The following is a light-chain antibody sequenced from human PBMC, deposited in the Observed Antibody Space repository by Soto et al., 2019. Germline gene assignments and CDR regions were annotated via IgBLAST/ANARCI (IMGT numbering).Light chain of an antibody. CDR2: GTS. J-gene: IGKJ1*01. CDR1: QSVSSSY. CDR3: QQYGNSRST. Sequence: EIVLPQSPDTLSLSPGERATLSCRASQSVSSSYLAWYQQTPGQAPRLLIYGTSNRAPVIPDMFSGSGSGTDFTVTISRLEPEDFAVYYCQQYGNSRSTFGQGTKVEIK. V-gene: IGKV3-20*01.